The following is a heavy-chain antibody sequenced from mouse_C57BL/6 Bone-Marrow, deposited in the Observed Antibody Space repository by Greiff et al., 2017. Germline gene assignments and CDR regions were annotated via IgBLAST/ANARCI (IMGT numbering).Heavy chain of an antibody. CDR3: ARLNYGNAMDY. D-gene: IGHD1-1*01. V-gene: IGHV5-15*01. CDR2: ISNLAYSI. Sequence: VESGGGLVQPGGSLKLSCAASGFTFSDYGMAWVRQAPRKGPEWVAFISNLAYSIYYADTVTGRFTIARENATNTLYLEMSSLSAEDTAMYYCARLNYGNAMDYWGQGTSVTVSS. J-gene: IGHJ4*01. CDR1: GFTFSDYG.